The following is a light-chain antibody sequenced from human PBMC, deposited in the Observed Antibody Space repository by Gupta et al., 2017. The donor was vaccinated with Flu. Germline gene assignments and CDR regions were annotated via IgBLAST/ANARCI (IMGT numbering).Light chain of an antibody. V-gene: IGLV3-1*01. CDR3: QTWDRSSFV. J-gene: IGLJ1*01. CDR1: KLGDKY. Sequence: SSDLPQPPSVSVSPGQPASITCSGDKLGDKYVSWYQQKPGQSPVLVIYQDNRWPSGISERFSGSNSGNTATLTISGTQAMDEADYYCQTWDRSSFVFGTGTKVTVL. CDR2: QDN.